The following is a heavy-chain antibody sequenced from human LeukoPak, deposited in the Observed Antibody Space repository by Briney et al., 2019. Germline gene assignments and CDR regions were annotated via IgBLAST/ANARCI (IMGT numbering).Heavy chain of an antibody. CDR1: GFTFSSYS. J-gene: IGHJ4*02. D-gene: IGHD4-17*01. CDR3: ARDDPTVTTGPPVGS. V-gene: IGHV3-48*04. CDR2: ISSSSSTI. Sequence: GGSLRLSCAASGFTFSSYSMNWVRQAPGKGLEWVSYISSSSSTIYYADSVKGRFTISRDSAKNTLYLQMNSLRVEDTAVYYCARDDPTVTTGPPVGSWGQGTLVTVSS.